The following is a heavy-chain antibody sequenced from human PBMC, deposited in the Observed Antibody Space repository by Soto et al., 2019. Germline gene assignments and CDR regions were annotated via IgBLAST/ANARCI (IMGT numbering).Heavy chain of an antibody. D-gene: IGHD4-17*01. CDR3: ARRHGLDIGDYY. CDR2: IKYNVTT. V-gene: IGHV4-39*01. J-gene: IGHJ4*02. CDR1: GCSIRSSSGH. Sequence: SETLSLTCTVSGCSIRSSSGHWGWIRQPPGKGMEWIASIKYNVTTFYNPSLKSRVTLSVNTSENQFALKLSSVTASDTAVYFCARRHGLDIGDYYWGQG.